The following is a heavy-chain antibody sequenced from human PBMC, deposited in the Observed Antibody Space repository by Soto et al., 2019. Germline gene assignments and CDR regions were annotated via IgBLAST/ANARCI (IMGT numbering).Heavy chain of an antibody. CDR2: ISAYNGNT. CDR3: ARDSYYYDSSGYYYKPYYFDY. CDR1: GYTFTSYG. J-gene: IGHJ4*02. Sequence: SVKVSCKASGYTFTSYGISWVRQAPGQGLEWMGWISAYNGNTNYAQKLQGRVTMTTDTSTSTDYMELRSLRSDDTAVYYCARDSYYYDSSGYYYKPYYFDYWGQGTLVTGSS. D-gene: IGHD3-22*01. V-gene: IGHV1-18*01.